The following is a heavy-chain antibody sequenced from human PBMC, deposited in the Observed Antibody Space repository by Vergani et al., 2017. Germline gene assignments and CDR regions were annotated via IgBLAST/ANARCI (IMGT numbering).Heavy chain of an antibody. Sequence: EVQLLQSEGAVVQPGGSLRLSCVASGFTFSSHAMSWVRQGHGQGLGWVSSIKNTGESTQYADSVKGQFTLSRDNSKNTLYLQMNSLRVEDTGVYYCGRGSDNYNWGQGTLVTVSS. CDR1: GFTFSSHA. D-gene: IGHD5-24*01. V-gene: IGHV3-23*01. J-gene: IGHJ4*02. CDR2: IKNTGEST. CDR3: GRGSDNYN.